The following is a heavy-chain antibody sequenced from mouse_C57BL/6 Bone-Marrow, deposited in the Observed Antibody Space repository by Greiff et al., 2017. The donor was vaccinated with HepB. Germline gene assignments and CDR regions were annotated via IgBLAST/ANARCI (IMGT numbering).Heavy chain of an antibody. CDR3: ARYHYYGSSYGYFDY. D-gene: IGHD1-1*01. Sequence: VQLQQSGPELVKPGASVKIPCKASGYTFTDYNMDWVKQSHGKSLEWIGDINPNNGGTIYNQKFKGKATLTVDKSSSTAYMELRSLTSEDTAVYYCARYHYYGSSYGYFDYWGQGTTLTVSS. CDR1: GYTFTDYN. J-gene: IGHJ2*01. CDR2: INPNNGGT. V-gene: IGHV1-18*01.